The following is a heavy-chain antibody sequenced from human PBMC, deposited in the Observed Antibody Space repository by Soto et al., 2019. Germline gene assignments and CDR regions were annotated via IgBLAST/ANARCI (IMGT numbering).Heavy chain of an antibody. V-gene: IGHV1-18*03. CDR2: ISTFSGNT. CDR3: ARDYGSGTPPWYFDL. CDR1: GYTFTNYG. Sequence: QVQLVQSGAEVKKPGASVKVSCKASGYTFTNYGISWVRQAPGQGLEWMGWISTFSGNTNYAQKLQGRVTMTPDTSTSTAYMELTSLRSDDMAVYYCARDYGSGTPPWYFDLWGRGTLVTVSS. D-gene: IGHD3-10*01. J-gene: IGHJ2*01.